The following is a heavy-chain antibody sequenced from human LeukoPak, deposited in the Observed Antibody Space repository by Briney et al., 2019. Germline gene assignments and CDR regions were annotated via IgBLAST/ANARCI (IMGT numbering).Heavy chain of an antibody. J-gene: IGHJ4*02. CDR1: GGSISSHF. D-gene: IGHD1-26*01. CDR3: ARDGYSGTSHFDH. Sequence: SETLSLTCTVSGGSISSHFWSWIRQPPGKGLEWIGYIFYTGSTNYNPSLKSRDTISVDTSKNQFSLKLSSVTAADTAVYYCARDGYSGTSHFDHWGQGTLVTVSS. CDR2: IFYTGST. V-gene: IGHV4-59*11.